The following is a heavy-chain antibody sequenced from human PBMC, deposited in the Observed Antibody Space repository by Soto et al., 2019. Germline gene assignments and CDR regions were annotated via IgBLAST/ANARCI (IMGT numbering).Heavy chain of an antibody. CDR1: GYTFTSYY. V-gene: IGHV1-46*01. D-gene: IGHD3-9*01. J-gene: IGHJ4*02. CDR2: INPSGGYT. CDR3: ARATPDTARNYDILTGYYRDFDY. Sequence: ASVKVSCKASGYTFTSYYMNWVRQAPGQGLEWLGIINPSGGYTTYAQRFLGRVTMTSDTSTSTAYMELRSLRSDDAAVYYCARATPDTARNYDILTGYYRDFDYWGQGTLVTVS.